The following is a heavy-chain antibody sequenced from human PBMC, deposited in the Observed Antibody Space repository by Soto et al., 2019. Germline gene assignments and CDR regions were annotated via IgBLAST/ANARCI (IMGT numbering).Heavy chain of an antibody. CDR3: ASSYSGYLDN. CDR1: GDSMSSGAYY. V-gene: IGHV4-31*03. CDR2: IYYSGNT. Sequence: SETRSLTCSVSGDSMSSGAYYWNWIRQHPGKGLEWIAYIYYSGNTYYNPSLRSRINISVDTSKSQFSLKLTSVTDADTAVYYCASSYSGYLDNWGQGTLVTVSS. J-gene: IGHJ4*02. D-gene: IGHD3-22*01.